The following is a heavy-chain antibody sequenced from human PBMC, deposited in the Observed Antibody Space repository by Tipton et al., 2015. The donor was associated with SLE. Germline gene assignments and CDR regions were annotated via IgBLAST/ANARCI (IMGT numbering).Heavy chain of an antibody. D-gene: IGHD2-8*02. CDR1: GVSISTYY. CDR3: ARDRDIVLEPVPIPPAFDI. Sequence: TLSLTCSVSGVSISTYYWGWIRQPPGKGLEWIASISYSGATYYNPSLKSRVIISLDTSRNHFSLKLTSVTAADTAVYFCARDRDIVLEPVPIPPAFDIWGQGTTVTVSS. J-gene: IGHJ3*02. CDR2: ISYSGAT. V-gene: IGHV4-39*07.